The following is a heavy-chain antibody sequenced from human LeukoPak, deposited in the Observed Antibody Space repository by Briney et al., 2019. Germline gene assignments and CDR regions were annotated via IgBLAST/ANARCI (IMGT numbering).Heavy chain of an antibody. CDR3: ARVSRSHGAFDI. D-gene: IGHD1-26*01. J-gene: IGHJ3*02. Sequence: GGSLRLSCGASGFSFSTYEMNWVRQAPGKGLEWISYIGTSGSTIAYAESIKGRFTISRDNAKNSLYLQMTSLRAEDTAVYYCARVSRSHGAFDIWGQGTMVTVSS. V-gene: IGHV3-48*03. CDR1: GFSFSTYE. CDR2: IGTSGSTI.